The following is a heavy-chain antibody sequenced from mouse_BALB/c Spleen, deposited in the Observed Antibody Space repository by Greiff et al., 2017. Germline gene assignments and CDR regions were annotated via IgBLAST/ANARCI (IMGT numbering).Heavy chain of an antibody. CDR3: ARARLIYYDYDRDAMDY. Sequence: EVQRVESGGGLVQPGGSRKLSCAASGFTFSSFGMHWVRQAPEKGLEWVAYISSGSSTIYYADTVKGRFTISRDNPKNTLFLQMTSLRSEDTAMYYCARARLIYYDYDRDAMDYWGQGTSVTVSS. CDR2: ISSGSSTI. V-gene: IGHV5-17*02. CDR1: GFTFSSFG. D-gene: IGHD2-4*01. J-gene: IGHJ4*01.